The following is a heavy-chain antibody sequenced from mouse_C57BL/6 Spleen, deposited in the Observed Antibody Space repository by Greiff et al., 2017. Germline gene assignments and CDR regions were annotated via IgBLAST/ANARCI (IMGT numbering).Heavy chain of an antibody. CDR3: ARRGIYAMDY. J-gene: IGHJ4*01. Sequence: VQLQQPGAELVKPGASVKLSCKASGYTFTSYWMHWVKQRPGRGLEWIGRIDPNSGGTKYNEKFKGKATLTADKSSSTAYMELRSLTSEDSAVYFCARRGIYAMDYWGQGTSVTVSS. CDR2: IDPNSGGT. V-gene: IGHV1-62-3*01. CDR1: GYTFTSYW.